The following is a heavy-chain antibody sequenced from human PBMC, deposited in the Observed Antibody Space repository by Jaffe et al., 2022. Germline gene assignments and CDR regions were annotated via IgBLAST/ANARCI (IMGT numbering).Heavy chain of an antibody. CDR2: IRYDGSNK. CDR3: AKVLITFGGVMDAFDI. J-gene: IGHJ3*02. V-gene: IGHV3-30*02. CDR1: GFTFSSYG. Sequence: QVQLVESGGGVVQPGGSLRLSCAASGFTFSSYGMHWVRQAPGKGLEWVAFIRYDGSNKYYADSVKGRFTISRDNSKNTLYLQMNSLRAEDTAVYYCAKVLITFGGVMDAFDIWGQGTMVTVSS. D-gene: IGHD3-16*01.